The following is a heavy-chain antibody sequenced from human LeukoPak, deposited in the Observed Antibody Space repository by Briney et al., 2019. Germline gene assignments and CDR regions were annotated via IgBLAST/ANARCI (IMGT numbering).Heavy chain of an antibody. Sequence: PSETLSLTCGVSGGSVSSTNWWTWIRQPPGKGLEWIGEVHLDGRTDFNPSLKSRLTMSVDLSENHVSLKLTSVTAADTAVYYCAREGGFYRPLDYSGQGTLVTVSS. CDR3: AREGGFYRPLDY. D-gene: IGHD6-25*01. CDR1: GGSVSSTNW. CDR2: VHLDGRT. V-gene: IGHV4-4*02. J-gene: IGHJ4*02.